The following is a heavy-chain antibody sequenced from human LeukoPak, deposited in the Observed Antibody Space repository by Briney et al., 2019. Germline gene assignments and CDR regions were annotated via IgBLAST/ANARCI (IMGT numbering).Heavy chain of an antibody. CDR3: ARGRLAVPYYFDY. Sequence: GASVKVSCKASGGTYSSYAISWVRQAPGQGLEWMGGIISILGTTKYAQKFQGRVTITADESTSTAYMELSSLRSEDTAVYYCARGRLAVPYYFDYWGQGTLVTVSS. V-gene: IGHV1-69*13. J-gene: IGHJ4*02. CDR2: IISILGTT. CDR1: GGTYSSYA. D-gene: IGHD6-19*01.